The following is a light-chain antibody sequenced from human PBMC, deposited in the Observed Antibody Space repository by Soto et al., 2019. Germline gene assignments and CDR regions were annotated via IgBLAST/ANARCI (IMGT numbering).Light chain of an antibody. Sequence: EIVLTKSPGTQSLSLGERVTLSCRASQSVSSNYLAWYQQKPGQAPRLLIYGVSSRATGIPDRFTGTGSGRDFTLTISRLEPKDLAVYYCQQYGRSPYSFGQGTKVDIK. V-gene: IGKV3-20*01. CDR1: QSVSSNY. CDR2: GVS. J-gene: IGKJ2*01. CDR3: QQYGRSPYS.